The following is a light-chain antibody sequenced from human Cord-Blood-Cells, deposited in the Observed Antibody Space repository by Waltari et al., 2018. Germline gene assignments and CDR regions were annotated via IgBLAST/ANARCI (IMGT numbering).Light chain of an antibody. Sequence: QMTPSPSSLSGSVGDRVTLTCQASQDISNYLNWYQQKPGKAPKLLIYDASNLETGVPSRFSGSGSGTDFTFTISSLQPEDIATYYCQQYDNLSYTFGQGTKLEIK. CDR1: QDISNY. V-gene: IGKV1-33*01. CDR3: QQYDNLSYT. CDR2: DAS. J-gene: IGKJ2*01.